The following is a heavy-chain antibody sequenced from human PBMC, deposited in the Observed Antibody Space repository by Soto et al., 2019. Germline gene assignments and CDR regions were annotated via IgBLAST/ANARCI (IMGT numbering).Heavy chain of an antibody. D-gene: IGHD6-19*01. Sequence: QAQLEQSGGEVQKPGSSVKVSCKASRVAFSKFIVTWVRQAPGLGLEWVGGIIPIFGTANYAQKFQGRVTITADKSTSTSYMEVNNLRSEDTAVYYCAKVRYSSPMGYYYGMDVWGQGTTFTVSS. CDR2: IIPIFGTA. J-gene: IGHJ6*02. CDR3: AKVRYSSPMGYYYGMDV. V-gene: IGHV1-69*06. CDR1: RVAFSKFI.